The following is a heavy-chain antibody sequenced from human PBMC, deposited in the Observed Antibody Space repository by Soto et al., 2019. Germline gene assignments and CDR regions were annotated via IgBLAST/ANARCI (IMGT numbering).Heavy chain of an antibody. CDR3: ASLRASGIAVAGTVDY. CDR1: GGTFSSYT. D-gene: IGHD6-19*01. J-gene: IGHJ4*02. CDR2: IIPILGIA. Sequence: ASVKVSCKASGGTFSSYTISWVRQAPGQGLEWMGRIIPILGIANYAQKFQGRVTITADKSTSTAYMELSSLRSEDTAVYYCASLRASGIAVAGTVDYWGQGTLVTVSS. V-gene: IGHV1-69*02.